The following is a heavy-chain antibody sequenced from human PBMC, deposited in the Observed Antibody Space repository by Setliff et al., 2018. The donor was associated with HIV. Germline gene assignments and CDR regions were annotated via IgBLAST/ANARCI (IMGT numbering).Heavy chain of an antibody. CDR1: GGSFSGYY. D-gene: IGHD6-6*01. Sequence: PSETLSLTCAVYGGSFSGYYWSWLRQYPGKGLEWIGEISHTGNTHYNPSLKSRLIMSVDTSKNQFSLRERSVSAADTAVYYCASQYSSSAQNYMDVWGQGTTVTVSS. V-gene: IGHV4-34*01. CDR3: ASQYSSSAQNYMDV. CDR2: ISHTGNT. J-gene: IGHJ6*03.